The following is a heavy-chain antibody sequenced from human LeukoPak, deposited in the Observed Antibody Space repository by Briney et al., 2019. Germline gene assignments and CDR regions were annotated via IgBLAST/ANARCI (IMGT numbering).Heavy chain of an antibody. CDR1: GFTFSSYW. D-gene: IGHD1-26*01. CDR3: ARDDNRVGASFDY. V-gene: IGHV3-74*01. Sequence: GGSLRLSCAASGFTFSSYWTHWVRQAPGKGLVWVSRINSDGSNTNYADSVKGRFTISRDSAKNTLYLQMNSLRAEDTAVYYCARDDNRVGASFDYWGQGTLVTVSS. J-gene: IGHJ4*02. CDR2: INSDGSNT.